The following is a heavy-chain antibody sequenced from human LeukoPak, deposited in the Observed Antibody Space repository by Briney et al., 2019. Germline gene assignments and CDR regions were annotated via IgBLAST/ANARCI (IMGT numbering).Heavy chain of an antibody. J-gene: IGHJ5*02. CDR1: GFTFSSYS. V-gene: IGHV3-21*01. CDR3: ARDRIAAARGWFDP. Sequence: GSLRLSCAASGFTFSSYSMNWVRQAPGKGLEWVSSISSSSSYIYYADSVKGRFTISRDNAKNSLYLQMNSLRAEDTAVYYCARDRIAAARGWFDPWGQGTLVTVSS. D-gene: IGHD6-13*01. CDR2: ISSSSSYI.